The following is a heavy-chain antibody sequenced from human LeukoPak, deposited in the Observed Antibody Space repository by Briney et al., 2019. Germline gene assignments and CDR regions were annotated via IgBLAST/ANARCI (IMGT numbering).Heavy chain of an antibody. D-gene: IGHD3-22*01. J-gene: IGHJ4*02. CDR1: GFTFSTFA. V-gene: IGHV3-23*01. CDR2: ISGSGDNM. Sequence: PGGSLRLSCEASGFTFSTFAMIWVRQPPGKGLEWVSSISGSGDNMDYADSVKGRFTISRDNSKNTLYLQMNSLRAEDTAVYYCAKVWNYYDSSGYYFKGWYFDYWGQGTLVTVSS. CDR3: AKVWNYYDSSGYYFKGWYFDY.